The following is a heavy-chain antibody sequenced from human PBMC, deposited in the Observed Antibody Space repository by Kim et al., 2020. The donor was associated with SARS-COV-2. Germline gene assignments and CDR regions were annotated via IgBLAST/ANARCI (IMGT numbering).Heavy chain of an antibody. Sequence: SETLSLTCTVSGGSISSYYWSWIRQPPGKGLEWIGEINHSGSTKYNPSLQSRVSISIDTSKNQFSLRLRSVTAADTAVYYCARGRAGGVPAPVLGLGPYYEYYIMDVWGRGPTVTVSS. V-gene: IGHV4-34*01. J-gene: IGHJ6*02. CDR1: GGSISSYY. D-gene: IGHD3-22*01. CDR3: ARGRAGGVPAPVLGLGPYYEYYIMDV. CDR2: INHSGST.